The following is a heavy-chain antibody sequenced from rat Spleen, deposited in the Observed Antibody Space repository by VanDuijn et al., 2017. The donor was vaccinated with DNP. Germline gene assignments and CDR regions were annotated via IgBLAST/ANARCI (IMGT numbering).Heavy chain of an antibody. Sequence: EVQLVESGGGLVQPGRTLKLSCAASGFTFSAYYMAWVRHAPAKGLEWVAYIGSAAYAPYYGDSVKGRFTISRDNAKSSLYLQMDSLRSEDTATYYCARRDYNNYYFDYWGQGVMVTVSS. J-gene: IGHJ2*01. D-gene: IGHD1-10*01. V-gene: IGHV5-25*01. CDR2: IGSAAYAP. CDR1: GFTFSAYY. CDR3: ARRDYNNYYFDY.